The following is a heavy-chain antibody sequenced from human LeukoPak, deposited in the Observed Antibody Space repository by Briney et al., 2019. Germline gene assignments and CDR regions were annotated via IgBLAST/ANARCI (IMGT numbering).Heavy chain of an antibody. CDR1: GGSFSGYY. Sequence: SETLSLTCAVYGGSFSGYYWSWIRQTPGKGLEWIGEMNHSGSTNYNPSLKSRVTISVDTSKNQFSLKLSSVTAADTAVYYCARSSSSYYYYYYGMDVWGQGTTVTVSS. CDR3: ARSSSSYYYYYYGMDV. V-gene: IGHV4-34*01. J-gene: IGHJ6*02. D-gene: IGHD6-6*01. CDR2: MNHSGST.